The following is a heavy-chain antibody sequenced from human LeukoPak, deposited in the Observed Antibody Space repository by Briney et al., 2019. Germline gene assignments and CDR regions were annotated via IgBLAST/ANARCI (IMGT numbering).Heavy chain of an antibody. V-gene: IGHV3-48*01. CDR1: GFIFSSYS. CDR2: ISSSSSTI. CDR3: ARVLHKRNYDSSGFYVY. J-gene: IGHJ4*02. D-gene: IGHD3-22*01. Sequence: PGESLRLSCAASGFIFSSYSMNWVRQAPGKGLEWVSYISSSSSTIYYADSVKGRFTISRDNAKNSLYLQMNSLRAEDTAVYYCARVLHKRNYDSSGFYVYWGQGTLVTVSS.